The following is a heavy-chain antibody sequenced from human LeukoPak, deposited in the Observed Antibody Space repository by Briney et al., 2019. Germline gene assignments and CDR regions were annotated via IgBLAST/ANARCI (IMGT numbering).Heavy chain of an antibody. CDR1: GFTFSNYA. CDR3: VKEADNGVYRTSDY. J-gene: IGHJ4*02. CDR2: ISSTGGST. D-gene: IGHD1/OR15-1a*01. V-gene: IGHV3-64*01. Sequence: PGGSLRLSCAASGFTFSNYAMHWVRQAPGKGLEYVSVISSTGGSTYYANSVKGRFTISRDNSKNTLYLQMGSLRAEDMAVYYCVKEADNGVYRTSDYWGQGTLVTVSS.